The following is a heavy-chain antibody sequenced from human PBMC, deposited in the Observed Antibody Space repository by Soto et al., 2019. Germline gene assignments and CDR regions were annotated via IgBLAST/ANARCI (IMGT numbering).Heavy chain of an antibody. CDR1: GFTFSSYA. CDR2: ISGSGGST. V-gene: IGHV3-23*01. Sequence: PGGSLRLSCAASGFTFSSYAMSWVRQAPGKGLERVSAISGSGGSTYYADSVKGRFTISRDNSKNTLYLQMNSLRAEDTAVYYCAKAESITIFGVVISNWFDPWGQGTLVTVSS. J-gene: IGHJ5*02. D-gene: IGHD3-3*01. CDR3: AKAESITIFGVVISNWFDP.